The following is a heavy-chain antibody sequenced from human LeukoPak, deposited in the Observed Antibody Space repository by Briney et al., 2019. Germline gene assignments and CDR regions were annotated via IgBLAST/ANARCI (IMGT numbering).Heavy chain of an antibody. D-gene: IGHD6-13*01. J-gene: IGHJ4*02. CDR3: ARASWYQGY. Sequence: SETLSLTCTVSGGSISSSSYYWGWIRQSPGEGLEWIGSVYYNGKTYYNPSLKSRVTISVDTSKNQFSLKLSSVTAADTAVYYCARASWYQGYWGQGTLVTVSS. V-gene: IGHV4-39*01. CDR2: VYYNGKT. CDR1: GGSISSSSYY.